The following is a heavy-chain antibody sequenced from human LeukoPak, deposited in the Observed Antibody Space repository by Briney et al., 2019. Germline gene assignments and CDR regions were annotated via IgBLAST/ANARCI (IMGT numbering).Heavy chain of an antibody. Sequence: TETLSLTCAVYGGSFSGYYWSWIRQPPGKGLEWIGEINHSGSTNYNPSLESRVTISVDTSKNQFSLKLSSVTAADTAVYYCARVKSRKDDYWGQGTLVTVSS. CDR3: ARVKSRKDDY. J-gene: IGHJ4*02. CDR2: INHSGST. CDR1: GGSFSGYY. V-gene: IGHV4-34*01. D-gene: IGHD2-21*01.